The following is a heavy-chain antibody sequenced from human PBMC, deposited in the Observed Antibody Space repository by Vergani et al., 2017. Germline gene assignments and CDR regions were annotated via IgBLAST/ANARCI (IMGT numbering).Heavy chain of an antibody. CDR2: ISGSGGST. D-gene: IGHD2-2*01. CDR1: GFTFSSYA. CDR3: AKAGLYCSSTSCHYYYYMDV. Sequence: EVQLLESGGGLVQPGGSLRLSCAASGFTFSSYAMSWVRQAPGKGLEWVSAISGSGGSTYYADSVKGRFTISRDNSKNTLYLQMNSLRAEDTAVYYCAKAGLYCSSTSCHYYYYMDVWGKXP. J-gene: IGHJ6*03. V-gene: IGHV3-23*01.